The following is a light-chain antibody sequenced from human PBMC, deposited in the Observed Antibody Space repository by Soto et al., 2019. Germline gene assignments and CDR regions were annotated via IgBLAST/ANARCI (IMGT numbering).Light chain of an antibody. CDR2: RAS. CDR1: QSLLNSANDKIH. CDR3: QQYFSAHLN. J-gene: IGKJ4*01. Sequence: DIVMTQSPASLAVSLGERATINCKSSQSLLNSANDKIHLAWYQQKPGQPPKLLIWRASTRDSGVPGRFSGSGSGTDVTLTINSLQAEDLATYYCQQYFSAHLNFGGGTKVEI. V-gene: IGKV4-1*01.